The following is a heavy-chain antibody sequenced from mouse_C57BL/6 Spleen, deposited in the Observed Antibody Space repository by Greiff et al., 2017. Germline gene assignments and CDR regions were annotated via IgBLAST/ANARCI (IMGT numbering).Heavy chain of an antibody. CDR3: ARWLRDAMDY. CDR1: GYTFTSYW. D-gene: IGHD1-1*01. V-gene: IGHV1-69*01. J-gene: IGHJ4*01. CDR2: IDPSDSYT. Sequence: QVQLQQPGAELVMPGASVKLSCKASGYTFTSYWMHWVKQRPGQGLEWIGEIDPSDSYTNYNQKFKGKSTLTVDKSSSTAYMQLSSLTSEDSAVYYCARWLRDAMDYWGQGTSVTVSS.